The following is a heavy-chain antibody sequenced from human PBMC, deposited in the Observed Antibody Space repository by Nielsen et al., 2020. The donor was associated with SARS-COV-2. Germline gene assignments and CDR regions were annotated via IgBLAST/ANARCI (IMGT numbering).Heavy chain of an antibody. V-gene: IGHV1-3*01. CDR3: ARGDLPDIVVVPAASRRYHYGMDV. D-gene: IGHD2-2*01. J-gene: IGHJ6*02. CDR1: GYTFTSYA. Sequence: ASVKVSCKASGYTFTSYAMHWVRQAPGQRLEWMGWINAGNGNTKYSQKFQGRVTITRDTSASTAYMELSSLRSEDTAVYYCARGDLPDIVVVPAASRRYHYGMDVWGQGTTVTVSS. CDR2: INAGNGNT.